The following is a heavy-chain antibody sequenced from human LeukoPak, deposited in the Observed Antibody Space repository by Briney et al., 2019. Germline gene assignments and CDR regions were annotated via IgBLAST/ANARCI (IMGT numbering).Heavy chain of an antibody. Sequence: GGSLRLSCAASGFTFSSYAMSWVRQAPGKGLEWVSSISSSSSYIYYADSVKGRFTISRDSAKNSLYLQMNSLRAEDTAVYYCARDIVPNNWGQGTLVTVSS. CDR3: ARDIVPNN. CDR2: ISSSSSYI. J-gene: IGHJ4*02. D-gene: IGHD2-8*01. CDR1: GFTFSSYA. V-gene: IGHV3-21*01.